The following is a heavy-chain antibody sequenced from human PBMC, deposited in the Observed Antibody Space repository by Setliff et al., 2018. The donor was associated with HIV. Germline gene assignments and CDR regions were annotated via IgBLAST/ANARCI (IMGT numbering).Heavy chain of an antibody. J-gene: IGHJ4*02. CDR2: ISPHSGDT. V-gene: IGHV1-18*01. CDR3: ARGDGMGPVVVTAMFGY. D-gene: IGHD2-21*02. Sequence: ASVKVSCKASGYRFTNYGLSWVRQAPGQGLEWMGWISPHSGDTKYAQKLQGRITMTTDTSTGTSYMELKSLRSDDTAVYYCARGDGMGPVVVTAMFGYWGQGTLVTVSS. CDR1: GYRFTNYG.